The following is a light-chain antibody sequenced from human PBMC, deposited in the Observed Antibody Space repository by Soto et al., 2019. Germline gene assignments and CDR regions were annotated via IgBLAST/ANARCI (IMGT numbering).Light chain of an antibody. CDR2: GAS. CDR3: QQSNKWPLT. CDR1: QSVSID. Sequence: ASLDGRASQSVSIDLAWYQQTPGQAPRLLIYGASTRATGIPVRFSGSASGTEFTLTTSSLQSQDFTGYYCQQSNKWPLTFGQGTRLEIK. J-gene: IGKJ5*01. V-gene: IGKV3-15*01.